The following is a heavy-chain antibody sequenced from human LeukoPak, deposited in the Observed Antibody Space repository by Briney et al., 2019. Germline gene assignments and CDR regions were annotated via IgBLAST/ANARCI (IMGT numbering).Heavy chain of an antibody. D-gene: IGHD5-24*01. V-gene: IGHV4-39*07. J-gene: IGHJ4*02. CDR2: IYYSVSN. Sequence: SETLSLTCTVSGGSISSSSDYWGWIRQPPGKGLEWIGSIYYSVSNYYNPSLKSRVNISVDTSKNQFSLKLSSVTAADTAVYFCARDRDGYNYGFDYWGQGSLVTVSS. CDR1: GGSISSSSDY. CDR3: ARDRDGYNYGFDY.